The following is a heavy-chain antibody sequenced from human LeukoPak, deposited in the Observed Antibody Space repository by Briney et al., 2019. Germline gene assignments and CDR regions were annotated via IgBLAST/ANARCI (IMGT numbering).Heavy chain of an antibody. Sequence: SETLSLTCTVSGVSISSYYWSWLRQPAGKGLEWVGRIYTSGSTNYNPSLKSRVTMSVDTSNNQFSLKLSSMPAADTAVYYCARKPPSDAFDIWGHGTMVTVSS. CDR3: ARKPPSDAFDI. V-gene: IGHV4-4*07. CDR1: GVSISSYY. CDR2: IYTSGST. J-gene: IGHJ3*02.